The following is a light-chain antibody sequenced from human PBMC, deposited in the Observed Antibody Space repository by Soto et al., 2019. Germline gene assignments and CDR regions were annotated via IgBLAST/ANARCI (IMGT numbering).Light chain of an antibody. V-gene: IGKV1-5*01. Sequence: DIQMTQSPSILSASVGDRVTITCRASQSISSWLAWYQQKPGKAPNPLIHDASSLESGVPSRFSGSGSGTESTLTIRSLKPDDFATYHCQQYKSYWTFGQGTKVDIK. J-gene: IGKJ1*01. CDR1: QSISSW. CDR2: DAS. CDR3: QQYKSYWT.